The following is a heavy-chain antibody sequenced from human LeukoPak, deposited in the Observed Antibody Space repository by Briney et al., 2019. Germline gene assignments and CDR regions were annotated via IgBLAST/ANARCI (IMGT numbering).Heavy chain of an antibody. D-gene: IGHD3-9*01. CDR1: GYTFTGYY. J-gene: IGHJ4*02. Sequence: GASVKVSCKASGYTFTGYYMHWVRQAPGQGLEWMGWINPNSGGTNYAQKFQGRVTMTRDTSISTAYMELSRLRSDDTAVYYCARDYYDILTGYYKGYSFDYWGQGTLVTVSS. CDR3: ARDYYDILTGYYKGYSFDY. CDR2: INPNSGGT. V-gene: IGHV1-2*02.